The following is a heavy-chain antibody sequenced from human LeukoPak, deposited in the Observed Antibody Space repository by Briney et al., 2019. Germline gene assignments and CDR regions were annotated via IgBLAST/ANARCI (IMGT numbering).Heavy chain of an antibody. Sequence: ASVKVSCKASGYTFTGYYMHWVRQAPGQGLEWMGWISAYNGNTNYAQKLQGRVTMTTDTSTSTAYMELSRLRSDDTAVYYCAREPMVRGAQGFDYWGQETLVTVSS. D-gene: IGHD3-10*01. CDR2: ISAYNGNT. J-gene: IGHJ4*02. V-gene: IGHV1-18*04. CDR3: AREPMVRGAQGFDY. CDR1: GYTFTGYY.